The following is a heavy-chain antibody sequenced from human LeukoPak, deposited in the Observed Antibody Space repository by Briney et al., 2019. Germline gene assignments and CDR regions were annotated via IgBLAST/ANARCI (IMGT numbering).Heavy chain of an antibody. Sequence: ASVKVSCKTSGYTFTDYSMNWLRQAPGQGLEWLGWINPISGDTKFARKFQGRVTMTRDRSISTAYMDLRWLTSDDTALYYCARVWELRTPYDAFDIWGQGTMVTVSS. CDR1: GYTFTDYS. J-gene: IGHJ3*02. V-gene: IGHV1-2*02. CDR2: INPISGDT. CDR3: ARVWELRTPYDAFDI. D-gene: IGHD1-26*01.